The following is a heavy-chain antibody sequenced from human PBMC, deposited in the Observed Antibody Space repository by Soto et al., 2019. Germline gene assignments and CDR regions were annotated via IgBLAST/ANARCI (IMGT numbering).Heavy chain of an antibody. J-gene: IGHJ4*02. CDR1: GVSLTSGTYY. Sequence: QVQLQESGPGLVKPSQTLSLTCSVSGVSLTSGTYYWSWIRQHPGKGLEWIGYIFYSGSTDYNPSLVSRVNISVDTSKNQFSLTLSSVTAADTAVYYCASTEDFFDYWGQGTLVTVSS. CDR2: IFYSGST. V-gene: IGHV4-31*03. CDR3: ASTEDFFDY.